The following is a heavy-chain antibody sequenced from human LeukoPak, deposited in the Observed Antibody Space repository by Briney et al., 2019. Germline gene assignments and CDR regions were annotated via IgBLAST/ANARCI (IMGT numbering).Heavy chain of an antibody. CDR3: ARVPSDYVWGSYRY. CDR1: GYTFTGYY. Sequence: ASAKVSCKASGYTFTGYYMHWVRQAPGQGLEWMGWINPNSGGTNYAQKFQGRVTMTRDTSISTAYMELSRLRSDDTAVYYCARVPSDYVWGSYRYWGQGTLVTVSS. CDR2: INPNSGGT. J-gene: IGHJ4*02. D-gene: IGHD3-16*02. V-gene: IGHV1-2*02.